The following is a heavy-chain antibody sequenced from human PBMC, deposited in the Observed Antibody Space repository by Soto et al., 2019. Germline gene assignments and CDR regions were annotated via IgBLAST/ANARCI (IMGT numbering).Heavy chain of an antibody. J-gene: IGHJ6*02. D-gene: IGHD3-22*01. CDR2: ISAYNGNT. Sequence: QVQLVQSGAEVKKPGASVKVSCKASGYTFTSYGISWVRQAPGQGLEWMGWISAYNGNTNYAQKLQGRVTMTTDTXTTXADMELRSLRSDDTAVYYCATYYYDSSGYPSGMDVWGQGTTVTVSS. CDR1: GYTFTSYG. CDR3: ATYYYDSSGYPSGMDV. V-gene: IGHV1-18*01.